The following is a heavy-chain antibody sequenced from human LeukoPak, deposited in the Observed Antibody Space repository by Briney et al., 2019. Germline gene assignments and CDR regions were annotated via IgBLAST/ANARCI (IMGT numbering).Heavy chain of an antibody. D-gene: IGHD2-15*01. CDR1: GDSISSSSYY. J-gene: IGHJ4*02. CDR3: ARLRTLNGYYFDY. CDR2: IYYSGST. Sequence: SETLSLTCTVSGDSISSSSYYWAWIRQPPGKGLEWIGSIYYSGSTYYNPSLKSRVTISVDTSKNQFSLRLSSVTAADTAMYFCARLRTLNGYYFDYWGQGTLVTVSS. V-gene: IGHV4-39*01.